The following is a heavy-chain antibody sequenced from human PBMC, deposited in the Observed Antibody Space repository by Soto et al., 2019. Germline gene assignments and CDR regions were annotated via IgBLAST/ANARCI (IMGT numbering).Heavy chain of an antibody. Sequence: RASVKVSCKASGYTFTGYYMHWVRQAPGQGLEWMGWINPNSGGTNYAQKFQGRVTMTRDTSISTAYMELSRLRSDDTAVYYCARGHYYDSSGYRPNYYYYYGMDVWGQGTTVTVSS. D-gene: IGHD3-22*01. CDR1: GYTFTGYY. CDR2: INPNSGGT. J-gene: IGHJ6*02. CDR3: ARGHYYDSSGYRPNYYYYYGMDV. V-gene: IGHV1-2*02.